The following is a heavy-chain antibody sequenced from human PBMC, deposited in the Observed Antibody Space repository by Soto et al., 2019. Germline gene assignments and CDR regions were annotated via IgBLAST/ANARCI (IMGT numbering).Heavy chain of an antibody. D-gene: IGHD1-7*01. CDR3: ASRDPGTSVDY. Sequence: SETLSLTCAVSGGSFTSNNWWTWFRQPPGQGLEWIGEIYRTGSTNYNPSLKSRVTISLDKSENQFSLKVTSLTAADTAVYYCASRDPGTSVDYWGQGTLVTVSS. CDR1: GGSFTSNNW. CDR2: IYRTGST. V-gene: IGHV4-4*02. J-gene: IGHJ4*02.